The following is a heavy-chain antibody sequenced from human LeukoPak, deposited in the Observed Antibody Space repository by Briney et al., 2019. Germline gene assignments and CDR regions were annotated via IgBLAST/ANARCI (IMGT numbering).Heavy chain of an antibody. CDR3: ARMAAAVFWYFDL. J-gene: IGHJ2*01. V-gene: IGHV3-30*04. D-gene: IGHD6-13*01. Sequence: GRSLRLSCAASGFTFSSYAMHWVRQAPGKGLEWVAVISYDGSNKYYADSVKGRFTISRDNSKNTLYLQMNSLRAEDTAVYYCARMAAAVFWYFDLWGRGTLVTVSS. CDR2: ISYDGSNK. CDR1: GFTFSSYA.